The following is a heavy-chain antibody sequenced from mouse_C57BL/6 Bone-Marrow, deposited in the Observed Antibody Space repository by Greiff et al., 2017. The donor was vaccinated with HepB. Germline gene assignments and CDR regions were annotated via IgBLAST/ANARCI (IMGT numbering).Heavy chain of an antibody. D-gene: IGHD2-10*01. V-gene: IGHV1-64*01. CDR2: IHPNSGST. CDR1: GYTFTSYW. Sequence: QVQLQQPGAELVKPGASVKLSCKASGYTFTSYWMHWVKQRPGQGLEWIGMIHPNSGSTNYNEKFRSKATLTVDKSSSTAYMQLSSLTSEDSAVYYCARERAYYGNFDYWGQGTTLTVSS. CDR3: ARERAYYGNFDY. J-gene: IGHJ2*01.